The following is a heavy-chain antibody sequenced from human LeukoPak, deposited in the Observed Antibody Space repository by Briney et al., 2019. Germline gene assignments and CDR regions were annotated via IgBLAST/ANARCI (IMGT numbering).Heavy chain of an antibody. CDR2: IYYSGST. D-gene: IGHD5-12*01. CDR3: ASYSGYDSEGDY. J-gene: IGHJ4*02. Sequence: SETLSLTCTVSGGSISSSYYYWGWIRQPPGKGLEWIGSIYYSGSTYYNPSLKSRVTISVDTSKNQFSLKLRSVTAADTAVYYCASYSGYDSEGDYWGQGTLVTVSS. CDR1: GGSISSSYYY. V-gene: IGHV4-39*01.